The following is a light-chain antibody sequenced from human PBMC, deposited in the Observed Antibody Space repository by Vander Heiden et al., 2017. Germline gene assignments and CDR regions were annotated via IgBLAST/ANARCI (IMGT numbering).Light chain of an antibody. CDR2: SND. V-gene: IGLV1-44*01. J-gene: IGLJ3*02. CDR3: SAWDNSLNAWV. CDR1: ISNIGSRT. Sequence: QSVLTQPPSASGTPGQRVTISCSGSISNIGSRTVNWYQHLPGTAPKLIIYSNDQRPSGVPDRISASKSGTSASLAVSGLQSEDEADYYCSAWDNSLNAWVFGGGTKLTVL.